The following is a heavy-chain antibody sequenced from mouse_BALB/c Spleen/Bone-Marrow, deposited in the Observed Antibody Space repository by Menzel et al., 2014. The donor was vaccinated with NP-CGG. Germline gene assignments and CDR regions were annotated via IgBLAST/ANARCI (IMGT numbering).Heavy chain of an antibody. CDR1: GYTFTRYV. Sequence: VQLKQSGPELVKPGASVKMSCKASGYTFTRYVIHWVRQKPGQGLEWIGYINPYNDGIKYNEKFKGKATLTSDKSSSTAYMELSSLTSEDSAVYYCASGTPATSYYALDYWGQGTSVTVPS. CDR2: INPYNDGI. J-gene: IGHJ4*01. CDR3: ASGTPATSYYALDY. V-gene: IGHV1-14*01. D-gene: IGHD1-2*01.